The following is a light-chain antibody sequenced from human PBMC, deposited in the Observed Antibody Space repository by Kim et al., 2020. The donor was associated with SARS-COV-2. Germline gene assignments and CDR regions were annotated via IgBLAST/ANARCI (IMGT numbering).Light chain of an antibody. CDR3: GTWDSSLTSWV. CDR2: YNS. V-gene: IGLV1-51*01. CDR1: STNIGNNY. J-gene: IGLJ3*02. Sequence: GQTVTFSCSGSSTNIGNNYVAWYQQFPGPAPKLLIYYNSERPSGIPDRFSGSKSGTSATLGITGLETGDEADYYCGTWDSSLTSWVFGGGTKLTVL.